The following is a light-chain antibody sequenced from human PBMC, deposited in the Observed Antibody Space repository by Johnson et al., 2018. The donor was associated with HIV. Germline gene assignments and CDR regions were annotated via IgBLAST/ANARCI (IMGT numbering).Light chain of an antibody. J-gene: IGLJ1*01. V-gene: IGLV1-51*02. CDR3: GTWDTSLSAYV. CDR2: KNN. CDR1: SSNIGDNY. Sequence: QSVLTQPPSVSAGPGQRVTISCSGSSSNIGDNYVSWYQQLPGTAPKLLIYKNNKRPSGIPDRFSGSKSGTSATLGITGLQTGDEADYYCGTWDTSLSAYVVGTGTKVTVL.